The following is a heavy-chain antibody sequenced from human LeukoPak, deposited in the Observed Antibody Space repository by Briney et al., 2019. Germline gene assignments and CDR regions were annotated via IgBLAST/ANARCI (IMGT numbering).Heavy chain of an antibody. CDR2: IYYSGST. J-gene: IGHJ5*02. V-gene: IGHV4-59*01. CDR1: GGSTSSYY. CDR3: ARERATREFDP. Sequence: NTSETLSLSCTVSGGSTSSYYWSWIRQPPGEGLEWIGYIYYSGSTNYNPSLKSRVTISVDTSKNQFSLKLSSVTAADTAVYYCARERATREFDPWGQGTLVTVSS. D-gene: IGHD5-12*01.